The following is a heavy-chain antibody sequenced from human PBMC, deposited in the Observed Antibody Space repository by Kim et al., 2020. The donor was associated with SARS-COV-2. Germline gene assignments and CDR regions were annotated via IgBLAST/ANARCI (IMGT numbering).Heavy chain of an antibody. CDR1: GGSFSGYY. CDR3: ARTVGGSSPSGRWGISSFDY. J-gene: IGHJ4*02. D-gene: IGHD6-6*01. CDR2: INHSGST. V-gene: IGHV4-34*01. Sequence: SETLSLTCAVYGGSFSGYYWSWIRQPPGKGLEWIGEINHSGSTNYNPSLKSRVTISVDTSKNQFSLKLSSVTAADTAVYYCARTVGGSSPSGRWGISSFDYWGQGTLVTVSS.